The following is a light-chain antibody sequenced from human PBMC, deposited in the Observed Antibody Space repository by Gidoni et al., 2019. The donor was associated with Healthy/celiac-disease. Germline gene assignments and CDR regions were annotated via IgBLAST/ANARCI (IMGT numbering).Light chain of an antibody. J-gene: IGLJ3*02. V-gene: IGLV3-21*02. CDR3: QVWDSSSDHGV. CDR2: DDS. Sequence: SYVLTQPTSVSVAPGQTARITCGGNNIGSKRVHWSQQKPVQAPVLVVYDDSDRPSGIPERFSGSNSGNTATLTISRVEAGDEADYYCQVWDSSSDHGVFGGGTKLTVL. CDR1: NIGSKR.